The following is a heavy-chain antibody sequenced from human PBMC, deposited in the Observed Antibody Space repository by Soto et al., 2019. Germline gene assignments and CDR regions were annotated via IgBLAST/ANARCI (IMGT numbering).Heavy chain of an antibody. CDR3: ARGYDSSGYQYYYYYYGMDV. CDR1: GYTFTSYD. V-gene: IGHV1-8*01. D-gene: IGHD3-22*01. Sequence: QVQLVQSGAEVKKPGASVKVSCKASGYTFTSYDINWVRQATGQGLEWMGWMNPNSGNTGYAQKFQGRVTMTRNTSISTAYMELSNLRSEDTAVYYCARGYDSSGYQYYYYYYGMDVWGQGTTVTVSS. J-gene: IGHJ6*02. CDR2: MNPNSGNT.